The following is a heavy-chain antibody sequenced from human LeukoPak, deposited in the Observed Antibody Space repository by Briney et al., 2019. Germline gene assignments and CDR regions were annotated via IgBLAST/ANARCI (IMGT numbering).Heavy chain of an antibody. D-gene: IGHD1-26*01. CDR1: GFTFRSYN. J-gene: IGHJ3*02. V-gene: IGHV3-48*01. Sequence: PGGSLRLSCAASGFTFRSYNMNWVRQAPGKGLEWVSYISSSSSTIYYADSVKGRFTISRDNAKNSLYLQMNSLRAEDTAVYYCARGDEKSGSYVGAFDIWGQGTMVTVSS. CDR2: ISSSSSTI. CDR3: ARGDEKSGSYVGAFDI.